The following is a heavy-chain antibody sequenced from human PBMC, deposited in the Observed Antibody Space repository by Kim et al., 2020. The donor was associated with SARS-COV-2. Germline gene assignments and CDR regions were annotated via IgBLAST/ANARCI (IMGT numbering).Heavy chain of an antibody. CDR2: SR. J-gene: IGHJ3*02. CDR3: ARGGLRADFDI. Sequence: SRSATESVKGRFTSSRDAAKKTLYLQMNSLRAGDTAMYFCARGGLRADFDIWGPGTMVTVSS. V-gene: IGHV3-74*01. D-gene: IGHD3-16*01.